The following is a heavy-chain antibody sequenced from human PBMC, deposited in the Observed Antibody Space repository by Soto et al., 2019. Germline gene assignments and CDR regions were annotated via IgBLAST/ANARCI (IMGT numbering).Heavy chain of an antibody. CDR1: GFTFGTYS. Sequence: PGGSLRLSCAASGFTFGTYSMNWVRQAPGKGLEWVSSISGTSTYIYYADSVKGRFTISRDNAKNSLYLQMNGLRAEDTAVYYCARDFRGGMDVWGQGTTVTVSS. D-gene: IGHD3-10*01. V-gene: IGHV3-21*01. J-gene: IGHJ6*02. CDR3: ARDFRGGMDV. CDR2: ISGTSTYI.